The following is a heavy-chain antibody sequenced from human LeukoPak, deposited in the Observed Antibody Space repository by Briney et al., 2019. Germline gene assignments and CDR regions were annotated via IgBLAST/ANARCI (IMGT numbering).Heavy chain of an antibody. CDR2: ISYDGSHT. J-gene: IGHJ4*02. D-gene: IGHD4-17*01. CDR3: ARESYGDYYFDY. V-gene: IGHV3-30*03. CDR1: GFTFSSYG. Sequence: GGSLRLSCAASGFTFSSYGMHWVRQAPGKGLEWVAVISYDGSHTYYTDSVKGRFTISRDNSKNTLYLQMNGLRAEDTAVYYCARESYGDYYFDYWGQGTLVTVSS.